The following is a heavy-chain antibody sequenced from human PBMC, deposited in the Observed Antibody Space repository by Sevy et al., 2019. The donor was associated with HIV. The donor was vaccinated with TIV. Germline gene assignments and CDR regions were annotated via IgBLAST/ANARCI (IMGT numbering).Heavy chain of an antibody. CDR2: ISWNSGSI. CDR1: GFTFDDYA. D-gene: IGHD4-17*01. J-gene: IGHJ2*01. Sequence: GGSLRLSCAASGFTFDDYAMHWVRQAPGKGLEWVSGISWNSGSIGYADSLKGRFTISRDNAKNSLYLQMNSLRAEDTAMYYCAKDYGGNYPSYWYFDLWGRGTMVTVSS. V-gene: IGHV3-9*01. CDR3: AKDYGGNYPSYWYFDL.